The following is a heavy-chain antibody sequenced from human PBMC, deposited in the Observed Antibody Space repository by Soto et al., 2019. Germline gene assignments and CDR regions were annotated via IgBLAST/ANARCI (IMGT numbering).Heavy chain of an antibody. CDR3: AKVGLRWEQLRYYFDY. V-gene: IGHV4-59*12. D-gene: IGHD4-17*01. J-gene: IGHJ4*02. CDR1: GGSISSYY. CDR2: IYYSGST. Sequence: PSETLSLTCTVSGGSISSYYWSWIRQPPGKGLEWIGYIYYSGSTNYNPSLKSRVTISVDTSKNQFSLKLSSVTAEDTAVYYCAKVGLRWEQLRYYFDYWGQGTLVTVSS.